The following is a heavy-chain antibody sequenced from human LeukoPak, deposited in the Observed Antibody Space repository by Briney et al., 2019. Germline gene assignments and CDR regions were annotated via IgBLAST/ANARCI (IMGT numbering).Heavy chain of an antibody. CDR3: ARDRYYYGSGNYRLFDY. CDR1: GGSISSYY. J-gene: IGHJ4*02. V-gene: IGHV4-4*07. CDR2: IHNSGSI. D-gene: IGHD3-10*01. Sequence: PSETLSLTCTFSGGSISSYYWSWIRQPAGKGLEWIGRIHNSGSINCNPSLKSRVTMSVDTSKNQFSLKLSSVTAADTAVYYCARDRYYYGSGNYRLFDYWGQGTLVTVSS.